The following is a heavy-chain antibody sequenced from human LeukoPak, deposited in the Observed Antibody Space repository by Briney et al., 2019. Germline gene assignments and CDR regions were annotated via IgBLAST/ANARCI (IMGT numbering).Heavy chain of an antibody. Sequence: SATLFPTCTASGASVSYSFSYWGQVPQAPREGIGGVATVYYTGSTYYNPSLKSRVTMSVDTSKNQFSLKMTSVTAADTAIYYCARLTKGRYFDYIFAFWGQGILVTVSS. CDR3: ARLTKGRYFDYIFAF. J-gene: IGHJ4*02. D-gene: IGHD3-9*01. V-gene: IGHV4-39*01. CDR1: GASVSYSFSY. CDR2: VYYTGST.